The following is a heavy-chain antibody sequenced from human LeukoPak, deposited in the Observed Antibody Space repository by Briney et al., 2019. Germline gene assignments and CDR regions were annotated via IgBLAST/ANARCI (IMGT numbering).Heavy chain of an antibody. CDR1: GYTFTGYY. Sequence: ASVKVSCKASGYTFTGYYMHWVRQAPGQGLEWMGWINPNSGGTNYAQKFQGRVTMTRDTSISTAYMEPSRLRSDDTAVYYCARATELLWFGELLRYFGYWGQGTLVTVSS. CDR3: ARATELLWFGELLRYFGY. CDR2: INPNSGGT. J-gene: IGHJ4*02. D-gene: IGHD3-10*01. V-gene: IGHV1-2*02.